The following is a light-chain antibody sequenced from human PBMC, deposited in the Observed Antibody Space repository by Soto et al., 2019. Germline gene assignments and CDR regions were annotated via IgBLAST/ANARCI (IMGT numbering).Light chain of an antibody. CDR1: LDISSY. CDR3: QQLNRFPRT. V-gene: IGKV1-9*01. Sequence: DIQLTQSPSFLSASVGDRVTITCRASLDISSYLAWYQQRPVKVPRFLTHSASTLQSGVPSRFSATGSGTTFTLTISSLQPEDIATYYFQQLNRFPRTFGQGTKVEV. CDR2: SAS. J-gene: IGKJ1*01.